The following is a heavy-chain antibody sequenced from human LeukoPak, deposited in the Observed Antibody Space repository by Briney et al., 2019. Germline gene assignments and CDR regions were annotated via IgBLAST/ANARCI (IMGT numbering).Heavy chain of an antibody. CDR1: GGSISSSNW. D-gene: IGHD6-19*01. V-gene: IGHV4-4*02. Sequence: SGTLSFTCAVSGGSISSSNWWSWVRQPPGKGLEWIVSIYYGGSTYYNPSLKSRVTISVDTSKNQFSLKLSSVTAADTAVYYCAGEYNSGNNFDYWGQGTLVTVSS. J-gene: IGHJ4*02. CDR2: IYYGGST. CDR3: AGEYNSGNNFDY.